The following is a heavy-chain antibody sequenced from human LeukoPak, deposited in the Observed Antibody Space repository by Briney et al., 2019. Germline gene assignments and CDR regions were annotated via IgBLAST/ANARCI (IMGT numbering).Heavy chain of an antibody. V-gene: IGHV3-23*01. J-gene: IGHJ4*02. D-gene: IGHD2-21*01. Sequence: GGSLRLSCAASGFTFSSYAMSWARQAPGKGLEWVSGISGNGGGTYYADSVKGRFTISRDNSKNTLYLQMNSLRAEDTAVYYCAREVRGAFDYWGQGTLVTVSS. CDR2: ISGNGGGT. CDR1: GFTFSSYA. CDR3: AREVRGAFDY.